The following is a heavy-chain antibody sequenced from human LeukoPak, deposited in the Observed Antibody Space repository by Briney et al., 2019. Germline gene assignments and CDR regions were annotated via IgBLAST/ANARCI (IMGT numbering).Heavy chain of an antibody. CDR3: ATLGSSPTYFYVGMDV. V-gene: IGHV4-4*02. CDR1: GGPISSTNW. CDR2: IFHSGAT. D-gene: IGHD6-13*01. J-gene: IGHJ6*02. Sequence: SETLSLTCAVSGGPISSTNWWSWVRQTPGKGLEWLGEIFHSGATNYSPSLKSRATISADKSKNQFSLKLTSVTAADTAVYYCATLGSSPTYFYVGMDVWGQGTAVTVSS.